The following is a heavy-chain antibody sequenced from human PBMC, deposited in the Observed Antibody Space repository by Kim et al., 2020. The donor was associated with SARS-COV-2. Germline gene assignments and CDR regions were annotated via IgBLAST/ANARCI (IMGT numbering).Heavy chain of an antibody. V-gene: IGHV5-51*01. CDR1: GYIFSNYW. D-gene: IGHD5-12*01. J-gene: IGHJ5*01. CDR2: LYPDDSDT. CDR3: ATTAGYTSTWFDY. Sequence: GESLKISCKGSGYIFSNYWIGWVRQMPGKGLEWMGILYPDDSDTRYSPSFQGQVTISADKSISTAYLQWTSLKASDTAMYYCATTAGYTSTWFDYWGQGTLVTVSA.